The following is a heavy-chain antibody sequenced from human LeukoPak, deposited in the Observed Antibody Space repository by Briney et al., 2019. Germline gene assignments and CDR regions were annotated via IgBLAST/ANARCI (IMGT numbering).Heavy chain of an antibody. D-gene: IGHD5-18*01. CDR3: AQGGYNYGYGY. CDR2: INHSGST. CDR1: GGSISSYY. J-gene: IGHJ4*02. Sequence: SETLSLTCTVSGGSISSYYWSWIRQPPGKGLEWIGEINHSGSTNYNPSLKSRVTISVDTSKNQFSLKLSSVTAADTAVYYCAQGGYNYGYGYWGRGTLVTVSS. V-gene: IGHV4-34*01.